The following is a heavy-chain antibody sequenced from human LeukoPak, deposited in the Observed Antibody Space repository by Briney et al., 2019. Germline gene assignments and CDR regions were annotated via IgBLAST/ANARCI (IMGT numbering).Heavy chain of an antibody. CDR3: ARRFRTSATLHHDAYDI. V-gene: IGHV4-4*09. J-gene: IGHJ3*02. Sequence: SETLSLTCTVSGASISDYFWVWLRHPPGKGLEWIGHIFGNVSPDYNPSLKSRVTITTDTSKNQFSLQLTSVTAADTAMYFCARRFRTSATLHHDAYDIWGQGTEVTVSS. D-gene: IGHD3-3*01. CDR2: IFGNVSP. CDR1: GASISDYF.